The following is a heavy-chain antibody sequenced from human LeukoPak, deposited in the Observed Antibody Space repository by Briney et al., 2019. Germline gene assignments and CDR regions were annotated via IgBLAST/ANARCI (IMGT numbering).Heavy chain of an antibody. J-gene: IGHJ4*02. CDR2: INPNNGGT. CDR3: ARDPYSNYFDY. V-gene: IGHV1-2*02. CDR1: VYTFTGYY. D-gene: IGHD5-18*01. Sequence: ASVKVSCKASVYTFTGYYMHWVRQAPGQGLEWMGWINPNNGGTNYAQKFQGRVTMTRDTSISTAYMELNRLRSDDTAVYYCARDPYSNYFDYWGQGTLGTVSS.